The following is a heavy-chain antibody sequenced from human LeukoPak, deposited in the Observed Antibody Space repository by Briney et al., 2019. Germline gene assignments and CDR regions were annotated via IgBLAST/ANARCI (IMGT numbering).Heavy chain of an antibody. D-gene: IGHD6-19*01. CDR3: TTAGGSDWYAFDY. J-gene: IGHJ4*02. CDR1: GFPFNAYW. Sequence: PGGSLRLSCAASGFPFNAYWMNWVRQAPGKGLEWVGRIKTKSNGGTTDYAAPVKGRFTISRDDSKDTLYLQVDSLKTEDTAVYHCTTAGGSDWYAFDYWGQGTLVTVSS. CDR2: IKTKSNGGTT. V-gene: IGHV3-15*07.